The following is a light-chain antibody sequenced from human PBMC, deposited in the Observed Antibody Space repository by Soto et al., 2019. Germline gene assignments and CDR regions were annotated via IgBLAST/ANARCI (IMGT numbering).Light chain of an antibody. V-gene: IGLV2-14*01. CDR2: GVS. Sequence: QSALTQPASVSGSPGQSITISCTGTSSDVGGHNFVSWYQQYPGKAPKLMIYGVSNRPSGVSNRFSGSKSGNTASLTISGLQAEDEADYHCSSYTSSSTLFVFGTGTKVTVL. CDR1: SSDVGGHNF. J-gene: IGLJ1*01. CDR3: SSYTSSSTLFV.